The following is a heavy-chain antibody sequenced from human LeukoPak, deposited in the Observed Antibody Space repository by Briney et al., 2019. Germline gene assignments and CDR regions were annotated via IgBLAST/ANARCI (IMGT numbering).Heavy chain of an antibody. V-gene: IGHV4-4*02. Sequence: PSETLSHTSAVSTGSPCVANAWSGVRQAPGKGLEWIGEIYQSGITNYNPSLMSRVIISVDKSKNQFSLKLSSLTAADTAVYYCARECTQVYNFGHWGQGTLVTVSS. CDR3: ARECTQVYNFGH. CDR1: TGSPCVANA. J-gene: IGHJ4*02. CDR2: IYQSGIT. D-gene: IGHD5/OR15-5a*01.